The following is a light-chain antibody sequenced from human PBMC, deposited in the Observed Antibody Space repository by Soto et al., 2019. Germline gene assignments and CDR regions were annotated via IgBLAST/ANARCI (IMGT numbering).Light chain of an antibody. CDR1: LTIRNY. CDR2: AAS. CDR3: QDSSNTPRT. Sequence: DIQISQSPSSLPASVGDRVTITCRASLTIRNYLNWYQQKPGKAPKLLIYAASNLQSGVPSRFRGSGSGTDFTLTITSLQPEDFATYYCQDSSNTPRTFGQGTKVEIK. J-gene: IGKJ1*01. V-gene: IGKV1-39*01.